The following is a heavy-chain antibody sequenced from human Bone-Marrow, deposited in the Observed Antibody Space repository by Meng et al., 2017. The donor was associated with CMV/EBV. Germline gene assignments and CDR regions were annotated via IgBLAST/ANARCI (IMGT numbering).Heavy chain of an antibody. CDR2: IRYDGSNK. Sequence: GGSLRLSCAASGFTFSSYGMHWVRQAPGKGLEWVAFIRYDGSNKYYADSVKGRFTISRDNSKNTLYLQMNSLRAEDTAVYYCAKDWRRGYCSSTSCYTSREFDPWGQGTLVTVSS. V-gene: IGHV3-30*02. D-gene: IGHD2-2*02. J-gene: IGHJ5*02. CDR1: GFTFSSYG. CDR3: AKDWRRGYCSSTSCYTSREFDP.